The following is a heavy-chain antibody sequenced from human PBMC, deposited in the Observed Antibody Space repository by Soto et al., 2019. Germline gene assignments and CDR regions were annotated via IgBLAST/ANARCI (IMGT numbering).Heavy chain of an antibody. J-gene: IGHJ4*02. CDR3: ARVETCSSTSSYSVFDS. Sequence: EVQLVESGGALVQPGGSLRVSCAASGFTFSNYWMHWVRQAPGKGLVWVSRINSDGSSTNYADSVKGRFTISRDNTKNTLYLQMNSLRAEDTAVYYCARVETCSSTSSYSVFDSWGQGTLVTVSS. CDR2: INSDGSST. CDR1: GFTFSNYW. V-gene: IGHV3-74*01. D-gene: IGHD2-2*01.